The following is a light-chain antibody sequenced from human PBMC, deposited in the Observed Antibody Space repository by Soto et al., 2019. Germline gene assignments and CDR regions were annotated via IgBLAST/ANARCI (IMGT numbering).Light chain of an antibody. V-gene: IGLV1-44*01. J-gene: IGLJ3*02. CDR2: SND. CDR3: SAWDDSLNGWV. CDR1: SANIGSNT. Sequence: QSVLTQPPSASGTPGQRVTISCSGNSANIGSNTVNWYQHLPGTAPKLLIYSNDQRPSGVPDRFSGSKSGTSASLAISGLEYEDEADYSCSAWDDSLNGWVFGGGTKVTVL.